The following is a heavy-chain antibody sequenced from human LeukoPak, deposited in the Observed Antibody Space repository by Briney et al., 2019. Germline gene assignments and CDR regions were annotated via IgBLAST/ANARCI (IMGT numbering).Heavy chain of an antibody. V-gene: IGHV4-59*08. CDR3: ARHYEHFDY. CDR2: IYYSGST. CDR1: GGSISSYY. D-gene: IGHD5-12*01. J-gene: IGHJ4*02. Sequence: SETLSLTCTVSGGSISSYYWTWIRQPPGKGLEWIGYIYYSGSTHYNPSLRSRVTISVDTSKNQFSLKLSSVTAADTAVYYCARHYEHFDYWGQGTLVTVSS.